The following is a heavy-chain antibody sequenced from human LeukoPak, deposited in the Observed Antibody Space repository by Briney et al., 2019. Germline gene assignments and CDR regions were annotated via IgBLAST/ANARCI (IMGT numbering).Heavy chain of an antibody. Sequence: GGSLRLSCAASGFTFSSYSMNWVRQAPGKGLEWVSSISSSSSYIYYADSVKGRFTISRDNAKNSLYLQMNNLRAEDTAVYYCARAQRIMITFGGVIVFDYWGQGTLVTVSS. D-gene: IGHD3-16*02. V-gene: IGHV3-21*01. J-gene: IGHJ4*02. CDR3: ARAQRIMITFGGVIVFDY. CDR1: GFTFSSYS. CDR2: ISSSSSYI.